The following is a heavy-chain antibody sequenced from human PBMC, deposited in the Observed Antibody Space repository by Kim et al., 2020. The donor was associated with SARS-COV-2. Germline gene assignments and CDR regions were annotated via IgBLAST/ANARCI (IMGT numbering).Heavy chain of an antibody. D-gene: IGHD3-9*01. CDR3: ARHAGTTGYPYYFNY. CDR1: GDSITSSY. V-gene: IGHV4-59*08. J-gene: IGHJ4*02. CDR2: IYYSGST. Sequence: SETLSLTCTVSGDSITSSYWSWIRQPPGQGLEWIAYIYYSGSTKYNPSLKSRVTISVDTSNQFSLRLSSVTAAATAVYYCARHAGTTGYPYYFNYWCQG.